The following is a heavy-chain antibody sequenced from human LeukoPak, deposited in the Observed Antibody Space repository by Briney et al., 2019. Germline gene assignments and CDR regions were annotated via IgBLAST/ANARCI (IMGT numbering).Heavy chain of an antibody. J-gene: IGHJ6*02. D-gene: IGHD7-27*01. V-gene: IGHV5-51*01. Sequence: GESLKISCKGSGYSFTSYWIGWVRQMPGKGLEWMGIIYPGDSDTRYSPSFQGQVTISADKSISTAYLQWSSLKASDTAMYYCASSNWGSGYYYYGMDVWGQGTTVTVCS. CDR2: IYPGDSDT. CDR1: GYSFTSYW. CDR3: ASSNWGSGYYYYGMDV.